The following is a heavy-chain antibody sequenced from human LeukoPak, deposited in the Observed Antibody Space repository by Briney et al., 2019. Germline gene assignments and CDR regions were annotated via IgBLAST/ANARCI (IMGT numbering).Heavy chain of an antibody. CDR2: IKQDGSEK. J-gene: IGHJ4*02. V-gene: IGHV3-7*01. D-gene: IGHD1-1*01. CDR1: GFTFSSYW. CDR3: ATSRTFDY. Sequence: GGSLRLSCAASGFTFSSYWMSWVRQAPGKGLEWVANIKQDGSEKYYVDSVKGRFTISRDNTKNTLYLQMNSLRAEDTAMYYCATSRTFDYWGQGTLVTVSS.